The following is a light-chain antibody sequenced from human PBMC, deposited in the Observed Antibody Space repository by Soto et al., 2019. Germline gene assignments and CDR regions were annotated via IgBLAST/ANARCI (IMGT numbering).Light chain of an antibody. J-gene: IGKJ1*01. CDR3: QRYGGSQWP. CDR2: GAS. Sequence: EIVLTQSPGTLSLSPGERATLSCRASQSVNSNYLAWYQQKPGQAPRLLIYGASSRATGIPDRFSGSGSGTDFTLTISRLETEDFAVYYCQRYGGSQWPFRQGTKVEIK. CDR1: QSVNSNY. V-gene: IGKV3-20*01.